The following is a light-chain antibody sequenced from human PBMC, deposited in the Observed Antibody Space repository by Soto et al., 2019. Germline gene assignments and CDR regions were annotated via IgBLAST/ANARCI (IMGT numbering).Light chain of an antibody. J-gene: IGKJ1*01. CDR2: GAS. CDR3: QQYGSSPQT. Sequence: EVVLTQSPVTLSFSAVERSTLSFMASQSVSSSYLAWYQQKPGQAPRLLIYGASSRATGIPDRFSGSGSGTDFTLTISRLEPEDFAVYYCQQYGSSPQTFGQGTKVDIK. CDR1: QSVSSSY. V-gene: IGKV3-20*01.